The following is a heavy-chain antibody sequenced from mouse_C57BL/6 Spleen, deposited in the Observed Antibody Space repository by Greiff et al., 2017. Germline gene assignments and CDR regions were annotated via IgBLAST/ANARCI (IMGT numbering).Heavy chain of an antibody. D-gene: IGHD4-1*01. Sequence: EVQLQQSGPVLVKPGASVKMSCKASGYTFTDYYMNWVKQSHGKSLEWIGVINPYNGGTSYNQKFKGKATLTVDKSSSTAYMVLNSLTSEDSAVYYCAANWDEGGAWFAYWGQGTLVTVSA. CDR2: INPYNGGT. CDR3: AANWDEGGAWFAY. J-gene: IGHJ3*01. V-gene: IGHV1-19*01. CDR1: GYTFTDYY.